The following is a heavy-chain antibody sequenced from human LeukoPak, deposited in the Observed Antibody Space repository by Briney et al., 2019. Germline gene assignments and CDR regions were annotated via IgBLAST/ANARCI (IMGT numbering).Heavy chain of an antibody. CDR1: GFIFRSET. J-gene: IGHJ5*01. CDR3: ARDPLAAFSADATGWFDS. Sequence: GGSLRLSCAASGFIFRSETMVWVRQAPGKGLEWVSSISGDGASISYADSMKGRVTVSRDNGENSVFLHMNSLRVEDTAVYFCARDPLAAFSADATGWFDSWGQGTPVTVS. D-gene: IGHD2-15*01. V-gene: IGHV3-21*01. CDR2: ISGDGASI.